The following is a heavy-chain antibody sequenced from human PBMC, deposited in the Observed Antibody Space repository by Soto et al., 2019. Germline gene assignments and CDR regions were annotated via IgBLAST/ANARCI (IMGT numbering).Heavy chain of an antibody. Sequence: GGSLRLSCTTSGFAFSQYGMSWVRQAPGKGLEWVSSIRSFDYRTNYADSVKGRFTISRDNSKSTLSLQMNSLRAEDTAVYYCAKDVESGWYEAFDYWGPGTLVTVSS. CDR1: GFAFSQYG. CDR2: IRSFDYRT. D-gene: IGHD6-19*01. J-gene: IGHJ4*02. V-gene: IGHV3-23*01. CDR3: AKDVESGWYEAFDY.